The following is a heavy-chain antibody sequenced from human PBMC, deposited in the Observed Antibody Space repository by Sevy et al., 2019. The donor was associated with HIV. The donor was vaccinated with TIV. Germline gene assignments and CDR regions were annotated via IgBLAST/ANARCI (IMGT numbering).Heavy chain of an antibody. J-gene: IGHJ4*02. D-gene: IGHD6-13*01. Sequence: GSLRLSCAASGFSFSDYYMDWVRQAPGKGLEWVGRSRNKANSYTTEYAASVKDRFTISRDDSKNSLYLQLNSLKTEDTAVYYCARELAADPHDYWGQGTLVTVSS. CDR3: ARELAADPHDY. V-gene: IGHV3-72*01. CDR2: SRNKANSYTT. CDR1: GFSFSDYY.